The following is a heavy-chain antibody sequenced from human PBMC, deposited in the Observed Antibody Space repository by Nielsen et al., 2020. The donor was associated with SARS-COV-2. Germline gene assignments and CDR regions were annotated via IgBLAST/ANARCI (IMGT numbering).Heavy chain of an antibody. V-gene: IGHV1-18*04. CDR3: ATSAASPQRGNYYYYYMDV. CDR2: ISAYSGNR. D-gene: IGHD2-15*01. J-gene: IGHJ6*03. CDR1: GYTFPSYG. Sequence: ASVKVSCKASGYTFPSYGISWVRQAPGEGLEWMGWISAYSGNRKYAQKFDGRVTMTTDTPTTTAYMELRSLRSDDTAVYYCATSAASPQRGNYYYYYMDVWGKGTTVTVSS.